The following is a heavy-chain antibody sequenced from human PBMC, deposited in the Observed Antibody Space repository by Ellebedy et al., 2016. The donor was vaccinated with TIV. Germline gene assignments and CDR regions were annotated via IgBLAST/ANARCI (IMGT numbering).Heavy chain of an antibody. CDR1: GGSFSGYY. CDR3: ARGRMVRGVSNDY. J-gene: IGHJ4*02. Sequence: SETLSLXXAVYGGSFSGYYWSWIRQPPGKGLEWIGEINHSGSTNYNPSLKSRVTISVDTSKNQFSLNLSSVTAADTAVYYCARGRMVRGVSNDYWGQGTLVTVSS. D-gene: IGHD3-10*01. V-gene: IGHV4-34*01. CDR2: INHSGST.